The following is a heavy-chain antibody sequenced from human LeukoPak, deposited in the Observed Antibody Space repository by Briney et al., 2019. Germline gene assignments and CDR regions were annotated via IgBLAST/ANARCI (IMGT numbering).Heavy chain of an antibody. Sequence: SETLSLTCAVYGGSFSGYYWSWIRQSPGKGLEWIGEINHSGSTNYNPSLKSRVTISVDTSKNQFSLKLSSVTAADTAVYYCARVPRANAFDIWGQGTMVTVSS. J-gene: IGHJ3*02. CDR2: INHSGST. CDR1: GGSFSGYY. V-gene: IGHV4-34*01. CDR3: ARVPRANAFDI.